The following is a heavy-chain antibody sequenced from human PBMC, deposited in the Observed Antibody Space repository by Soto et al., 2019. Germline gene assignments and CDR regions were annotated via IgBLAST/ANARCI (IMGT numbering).Heavy chain of an antibody. J-gene: IGHJ4*02. CDR1: GGSINSNNSD. CDR3: AKVVVAATRHTDFDS. CDR2: LYNDGST. Sequence: SETLSLTCTVSGGSINSNNSDWSWIRQPPGKGLAWIASLYNDGSTYYSPSLKSRVTISADTSKNQFSLNLKSVTAADTAVYYCAKVVVAATRHTDFDSWGQGTLVTVSS. V-gene: IGHV4-39*01. D-gene: IGHD2-15*01.